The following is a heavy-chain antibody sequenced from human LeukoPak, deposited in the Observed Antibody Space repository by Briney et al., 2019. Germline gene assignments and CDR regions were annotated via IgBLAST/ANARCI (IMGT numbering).Heavy chain of an antibody. J-gene: IGHJ1*01. D-gene: IGHD3-3*01. CDR1: GFTFSSYG. CDR3: AKDIRFLEWLSEGRTFQH. CDR2: IRYDGINK. Sequence: PGGSLRLSCAASGFTFSSYGMHWVRQAPGKGLEWVAFIRYDGINKYYADSVKGRFTISRDNSNNTLYLQMNSLSAEDTAMCYCAKDIRFLEWLSEGRTFQHWGQGTLVTVSS. V-gene: IGHV3-30*02.